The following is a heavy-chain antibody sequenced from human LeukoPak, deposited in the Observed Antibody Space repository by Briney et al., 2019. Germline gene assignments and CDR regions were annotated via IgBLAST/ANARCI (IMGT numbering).Heavy chain of an antibody. CDR1: GYTFTDYY. V-gene: IGHV1-2*02. CDR3: ARGPSVSVLPFFYYYMDV. D-gene: IGHD3-10*02. J-gene: IGHJ6*03. CDR2: INPNSGDT. Sequence: VASVKVSCKASGYTFTDYYIHWVRQAPGQGLEWMGWINPNSGDTNYAQKFQGRVTMTRDTSISTAYMELSRLRSDDTAVYYCARGPSVSVLPFFYYYMDVWGKGTTVTVSS.